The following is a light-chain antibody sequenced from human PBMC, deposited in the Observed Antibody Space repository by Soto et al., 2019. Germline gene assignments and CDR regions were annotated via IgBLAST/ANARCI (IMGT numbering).Light chain of an antibody. CDR2: AAS. V-gene: IGKV1-9*01. J-gene: IGKJ5*01. Sequence: DIQLTQSPSFLSASVGDRVTITCRASQGISSYLAWYQQKPGKAPKLLIYAASTLQSGVPSRFSCSGSGTEFTLTISSLQPEDFATYYFQHLNSYEITFGQGTRLEIK. CDR3: QHLNSYEIT. CDR1: QGISSY.